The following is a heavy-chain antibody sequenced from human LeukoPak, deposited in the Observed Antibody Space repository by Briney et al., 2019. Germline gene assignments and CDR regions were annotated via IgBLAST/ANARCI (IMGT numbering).Heavy chain of an antibody. J-gene: IGHJ4*02. CDR2: IYTSESI. CDR1: GGSISSGSYY. Sequence: SETLSLTCTVSGGSISSGSYYWSWIRQPAGKGLEWIGRIYTSESINYNPSLQSRVTLSVDESKNEFSLKVTSATAADTAVYYCAGGPPTYFDYWGQGILVTVSS. CDR3: AGGPPTYFDY. V-gene: IGHV4-61*02.